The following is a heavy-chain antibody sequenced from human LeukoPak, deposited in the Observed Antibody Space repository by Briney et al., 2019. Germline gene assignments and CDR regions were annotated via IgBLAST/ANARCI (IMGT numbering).Heavy chain of an antibody. CDR3: AKSISRVVVAATFDY. CDR2: ISGSGGST. J-gene: IGHJ4*02. D-gene: IGHD2-15*01. Sequence: GGSLRLSCAASGFTFSSYAMSWVRQAPGKGLEWVSAISGSGGSTYYADSVKGRFTISRDNSKNTLYLQMNSLRAEDTAVYYCAKSISRVVVAATFDYWGQGTLVTVSS. CDR1: GFTFSSYA. V-gene: IGHV3-23*01.